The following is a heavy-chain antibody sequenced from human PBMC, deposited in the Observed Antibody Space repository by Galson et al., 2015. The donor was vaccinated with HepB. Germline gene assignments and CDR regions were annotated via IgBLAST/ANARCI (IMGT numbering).Heavy chain of an antibody. J-gene: IGHJ5*02. V-gene: IGHV1-46*01. CDR1: GYTFTSYY. D-gene: IGHD4-17*01. CDR3: ARDRRTVTDEGWFDP. Sequence: SVKVSCEASGYTFTSYYMHWVRQAPGQGLEWMGIINPSGGSTSYAQKFQGRVTMTRDTSTSTVYMELSSLRSEDTAVYYCARDRRTVTDEGWFDPWGQGTLVTVSS. CDR2: INPSGGST.